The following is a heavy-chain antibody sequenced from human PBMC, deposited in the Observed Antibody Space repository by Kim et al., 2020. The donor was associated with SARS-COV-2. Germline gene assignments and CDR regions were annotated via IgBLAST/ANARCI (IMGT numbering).Heavy chain of an antibody. Sequence: SETLSLTCAVHGGSLSGSYWSWIRQPPGKGLEWIGESNHSGGTNYNPSLNSRVTISVDTSKNQFSVKLRSVTAADTAVYYCAGLGGNTQKGYNWFDPWGQGTLVTVSS. CDR1: GGSLSGSY. CDR2: SNHSGGT. J-gene: IGHJ5*02. CDR3: AGLGGNTQKGYNWFDP. V-gene: IGHV4-34*01. D-gene: IGHD1-26*01.